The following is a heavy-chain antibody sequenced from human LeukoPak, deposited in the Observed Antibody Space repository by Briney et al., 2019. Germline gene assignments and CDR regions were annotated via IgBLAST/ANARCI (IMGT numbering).Heavy chain of an antibody. CDR1: GFTFSSYA. V-gene: IGHV3-64*01. D-gene: IGHD5-18*01. CDR2: ISSNGGST. J-gene: IGHJ4*02. CDR3: ARSERGYGYGYDY. Sequence: GGSLRLSCAASGFTFSSYAMHWVRQAPGKGLEYVSAISSNGGSTYYANSVKGRFTISRDNPKNTLYLQMGSLRAEDMAVYYCARSERGYGYGYDYWGQGTLVTVSS.